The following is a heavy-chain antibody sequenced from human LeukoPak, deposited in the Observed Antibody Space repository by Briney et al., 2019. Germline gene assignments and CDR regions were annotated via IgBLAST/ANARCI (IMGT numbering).Heavy chain of an antibody. D-gene: IGHD1-7*01. CDR3: ASRNWNYVGIDY. J-gene: IGHJ4*02. CDR2: INPNSGGT. V-gene: IGHV1-2*02. CDR1: GYTFTSYG. Sequence: ASVKVSCKASGYTFTSYGISWVRQAPGQGLEWMGWINPNSGGTNYAQKFQGRVTMTRDTSISTAYMELSRLRSDDTAVYYCASRNWNYVGIDYWGQGTLVTVSS.